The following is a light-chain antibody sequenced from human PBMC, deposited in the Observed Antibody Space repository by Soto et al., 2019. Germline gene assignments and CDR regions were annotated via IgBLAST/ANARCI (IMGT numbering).Light chain of an antibody. V-gene: IGKV3-20*01. J-gene: IGKJ1*01. CDR1: QSVNNNY. CDR3: QQYGSATWT. CDR2: AAS. Sequence: EIVLTQSPGTLSLSQGEIATLSCRATQSVNNNYLAWYQHKPGQSPRLLIYAASNRVRGIPDRFGGSESGTDFTLAVSRLEPEACAVYYCQQYGSATWTFGKGTKVE.